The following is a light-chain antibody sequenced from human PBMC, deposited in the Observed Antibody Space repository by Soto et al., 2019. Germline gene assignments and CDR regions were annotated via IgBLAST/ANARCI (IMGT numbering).Light chain of an antibody. J-gene: IGLJ1*01. CDR3: NSQRSSGTRV. Sequence: QSVLTQPASVSGSPGQSITISCTGTSSDVGGYVHVSWYQHHPGKAPKLMIYEVSNRPSGVSNRFSGSKSGYTASLTISGLQAEDEADYYCNSQRSSGTRVFGTGTKVTVL. CDR2: EVS. V-gene: IGLV2-14*01. CDR1: SSDVGGYVH.